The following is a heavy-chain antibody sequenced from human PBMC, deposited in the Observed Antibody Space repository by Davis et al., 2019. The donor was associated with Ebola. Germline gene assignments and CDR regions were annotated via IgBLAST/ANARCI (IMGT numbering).Heavy chain of an antibody. CDR2: INPHNGNT. J-gene: IGHJ5*02. CDR3: AIECSTVTTVWFDP. CDR1: GYTFTNYG. Sequence: AASVKVSCKASGYTFTNYGITWVRQAPGQGLEWMGWINPHNGNTNYAQKLQGRVTMTTDTSTSTAYMELRSLRSDDTAVYYCAIECSTVTTVWFDPWGQGTLVTVSS. D-gene: IGHD4-11*01. V-gene: IGHV1-18*04.